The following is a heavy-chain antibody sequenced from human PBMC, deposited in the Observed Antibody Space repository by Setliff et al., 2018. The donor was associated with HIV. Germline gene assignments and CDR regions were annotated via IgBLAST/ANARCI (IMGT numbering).Heavy chain of an antibody. J-gene: IGHJ4*02. D-gene: IGHD1-26*01. CDR1: GYTFTSYY. Sequence: ASVKVSCKASGYTFTSYYMHWVRQAPGQGLEWMGIINPSSGSTTYAQKFQGRVTMTRDTSTSTVYMELSSLRSEDTAVYYCARVWEWDYDLGYWGQGTLVTVSS. CDR2: INPSSGST. CDR3: ARVWEWDYDLGY. V-gene: IGHV1-46*01.